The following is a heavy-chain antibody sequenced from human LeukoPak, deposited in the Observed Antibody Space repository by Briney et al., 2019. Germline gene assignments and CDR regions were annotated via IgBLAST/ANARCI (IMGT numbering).Heavy chain of an antibody. CDR2: INHSGST. CDR3: ARGWGSISCSDY. J-gene: IGHJ4*02. Sequence: SETLSLTCAVYGGSFSGYYWSWIRQPPGKGLEWIGEINHSGSTNYNPSLKSRVTISVDTSKNQFSLKLSSVTAADTAVYYCARGWGSISCSDYWGQGTLVTVSS. D-gene: IGHD2-2*01. CDR1: GGSFSGYY. V-gene: IGHV4-34*01.